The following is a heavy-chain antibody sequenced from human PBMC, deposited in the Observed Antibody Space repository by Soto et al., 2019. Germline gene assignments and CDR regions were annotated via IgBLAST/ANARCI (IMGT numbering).Heavy chain of an antibody. CDR3: ARVPWDYGHIPNWFDP. J-gene: IGHJ5*02. CDR1: GGSISSYY. Sequence: SETLSLTCTVSGGSISSYYWSWIRQPPGKGLEWIGYIYYSGSTNYNPSLKSRVTISVDTSKNQFSLKLSSVTAADTAVYYCARVPWDYGHIPNWFDPWGQGTLVTVSS. V-gene: IGHV4-59*01. D-gene: IGHD4-17*01. CDR2: IYYSGST.